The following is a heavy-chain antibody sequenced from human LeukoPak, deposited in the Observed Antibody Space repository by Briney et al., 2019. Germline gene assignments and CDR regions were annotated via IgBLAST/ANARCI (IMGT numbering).Heavy chain of an antibody. CDR3: ARDRAPYCSGGSCLWH. CDR2: IYYSGST. D-gene: IGHD2-15*01. V-gene: IGHV4-59*01. J-gene: IGHJ1*01. Sequence: SETLSLTCTVSGGSISSYYWSWIRQPPGKGLEWIGYIYYSGSTNYNPSLKSRVTISVATSKNQFSLKLSSVTAADTAVYYCARDRAPYCSGGSCLWHWGQGTLVTVSS. CDR1: GGSISSYY.